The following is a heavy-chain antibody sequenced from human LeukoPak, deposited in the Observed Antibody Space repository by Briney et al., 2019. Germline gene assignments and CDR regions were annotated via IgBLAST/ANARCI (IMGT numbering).Heavy chain of an antibody. Sequence: ASVKVSCKASGYTFTSYDINWVRQATGQGLEWMGWMNPNSGNTGYAQKFQGRVTMTRNTSISTAYMELSGLRSEDTAVYYCARGGVGTIGAVAFDIWGQGTMVTVSS. V-gene: IGHV1-8*01. J-gene: IGHJ3*02. D-gene: IGHD5-12*01. CDR1: GYTFTSYD. CDR3: ARGGVGTIGAVAFDI. CDR2: MNPNSGNT.